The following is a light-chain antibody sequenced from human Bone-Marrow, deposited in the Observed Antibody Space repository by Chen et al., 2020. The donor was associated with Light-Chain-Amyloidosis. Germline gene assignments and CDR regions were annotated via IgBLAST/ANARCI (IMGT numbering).Light chain of an antibody. CDR2: DVS. Sequence: QSALTQPASVSESPGQSITISCTGTSSDLGGYNFVSWYQQHPGKAPKLMIFDVSSRPSGVSARFSGSKSGNTASLTISGLQAEDEATYYCSSFTSSRTVVFGTGTRLTVL. J-gene: IGLJ2*01. CDR1: SSDLGGYNF. V-gene: IGLV2-14*03. CDR3: SSFTSSRTVV.